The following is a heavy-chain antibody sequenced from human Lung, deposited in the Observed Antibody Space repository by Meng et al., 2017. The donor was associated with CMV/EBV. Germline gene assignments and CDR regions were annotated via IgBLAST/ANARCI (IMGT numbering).Heavy chain of an antibody. Sequence: QLEGWGQGLGRPSETRALACSGSGGSSSSSGYYWGWCRQPPGKGLEWIGSIHYRGSTYYNPSLKGRVTISVDTSKNQFSLKVNSVTAADTAVYYCGREALSIAVASTDHWGQGTLVTVSS. J-gene: IGHJ4*02. CDR3: GREALSIAVASTDH. D-gene: IGHD6-19*01. CDR1: GGSSSSSGYY. CDR2: IHYRGST. V-gene: IGHV4-39*07.